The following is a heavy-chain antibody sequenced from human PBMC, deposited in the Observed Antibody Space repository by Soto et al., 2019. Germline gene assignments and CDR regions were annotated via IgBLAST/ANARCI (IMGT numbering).Heavy chain of an antibody. V-gene: IGHV3-21*01. Sequence: GGSLRLSCAASGFTFTRYSMNWVRQAPGKGLEWVSSISSTTNYIYYADSMKGRFTVSRDNAKNSVYLEMNSLSAEDTAVCYCARESEDLTSNFDYWGQGTLVTVSS. CDR2: ISSTTNYI. CDR3: ARESEDLTSNFDY. J-gene: IGHJ4*02. CDR1: GFTFTRYS.